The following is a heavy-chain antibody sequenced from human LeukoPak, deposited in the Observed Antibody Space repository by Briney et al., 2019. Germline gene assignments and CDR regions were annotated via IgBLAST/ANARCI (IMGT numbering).Heavy chain of an antibody. D-gene: IGHD2-15*01. CDR2: INCNGGRT. J-gene: IGHJ4*02. Sequence: GSLRLSCAASGVTFDDYGMSWVRQTPGKGLEWVSGINCNGGRTGYADSVKGRFTISRDNAKNYLYLQMNSLRAEDTALYHCARDYCSGGSCYSFVYWGQGTMVTVSS. CDR3: ARDYCSGGSCYSFVY. CDR1: GVTFDDYG. V-gene: IGHV3-20*01.